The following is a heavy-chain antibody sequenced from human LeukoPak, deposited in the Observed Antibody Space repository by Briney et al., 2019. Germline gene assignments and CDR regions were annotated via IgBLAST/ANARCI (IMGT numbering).Heavy chain of an antibody. CDR3: AKDRSRTIFGVVQDAFDI. CDR2: ISGAGDST. D-gene: IGHD3-3*01. CDR1: GFAFSTYA. V-gene: IGHV3-23*01. J-gene: IGHJ3*02. Sequence: GGSLRLSCAASGFAFSTYAMSWVRQAPGKGLEWVSAISGAGDSTYYADSVKGRFTISRDNSKNTLYLQMNSLRAEDTAVYYCAKDRSRTIFGVVQDAFDIWGQGTMVTVSS.